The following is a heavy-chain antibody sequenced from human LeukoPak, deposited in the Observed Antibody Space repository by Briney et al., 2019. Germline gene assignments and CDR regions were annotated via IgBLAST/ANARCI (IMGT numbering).Heavy chain of an antibody. CDR1: GFTFRSYE. V-gene: IGHV3-48*03. Sequence: PGGSLRLSCAASGFTFRSYEMNWVRQAPGKGLERVSYISSSGSTIYYADSVKGRFTISRDNAKNSLYLQMNSLRAEDTAVYYCATDDCSSTSCSVFDYWGQGTLVTVSS. CDR2: ISSSGSTI. D-gene: IGHD2-2*01. CDR3: ATDDCSSTSCSVFDY. J-gene: IGHJ4*02.